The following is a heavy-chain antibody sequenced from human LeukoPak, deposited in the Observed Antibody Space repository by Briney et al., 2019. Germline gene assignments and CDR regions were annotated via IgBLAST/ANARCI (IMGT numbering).Heavy chain of an antibody. D-gene: IGHD3-9*01. CDR2: IKQDGSEK. Sequence: PGGSLRLSCAASGFTFSSYWMSWVRQAPGKGLEWVANIKQDGSEKYYVDSVKGRFTISRDNAKNSLYLQMNSLRAEDTAVYYCARDLSFDSYAFDIWGQGTMVTVSS. J-gene: IGHJ3*02. CDR1: GFTFSSYW. CDR3: ARDLSFDSYAFDI. V-gene: IGHV3-7*01.